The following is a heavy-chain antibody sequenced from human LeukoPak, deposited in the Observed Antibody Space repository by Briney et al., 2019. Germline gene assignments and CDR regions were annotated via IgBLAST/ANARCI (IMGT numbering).Heavy chain of an antibody. Sequence: PGGSLRLSCAASGFAVNNNHMTWVRQAPGKGPEWVSSISSSSSYIYYADSVKGRFTISRDNAKNSLYLQMNSLRAEDTAVYYCAREPAYYDFWTRGAPYYMDVWGKGTTVTVSS. CDR3: AREPAYYDFWTRGAPYYMDV. V-gene: IGHV3-21*01. CDR1: GFAVNNNH. CDR2: ISSSSSYI. D-gene: IGHD3-3*01. J-gene: IGHJ6*03.